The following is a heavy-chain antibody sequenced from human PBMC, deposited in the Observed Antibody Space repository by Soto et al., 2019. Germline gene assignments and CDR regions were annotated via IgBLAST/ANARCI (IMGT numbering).Heavy chain of an antibody. V-gene: IGHV4-31*03. Sequence: PSETLSLTCTVSGGSISTSRGYYWTWMRQRPGKGLEWIGYIDYSGSTHYNPSLQSRLTISVDTSKNQFSLQLTSVTAADTAVYYCVRAGGMDVWGQGTTVTV. J-gene: IGHJ6*02. CDR3: VRAGGMDV. CDR1: GGSISTSRGYY. CDR2: IDYSGST.